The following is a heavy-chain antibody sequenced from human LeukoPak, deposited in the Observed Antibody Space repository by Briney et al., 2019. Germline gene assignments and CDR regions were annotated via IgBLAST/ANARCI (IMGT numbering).Heavy chain of an antibody. J-gene: IGHJ6*03. V-gene: IGHV4-61*01. D-gene: IGHD3-3*01. CDR1: GGSISSSSYY. CDR3: ARVAYDFWSLPHMDV. CDR2: IYYSGST. Sequence: SETLSLTCTVSGGSISSSSYYWSWIRQPPGKGLEWIGYIYYSGSTNYNPSLKSRVTISVDTSKNQFSLKLSSVTAADTAVYYCARVAYDFWSLPHMDVWGKGTTVTVSS.